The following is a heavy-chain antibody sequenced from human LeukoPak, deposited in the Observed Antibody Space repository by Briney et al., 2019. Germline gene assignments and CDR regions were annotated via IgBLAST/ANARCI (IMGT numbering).Heavy chain of an antibody. Sequence: GGSLRLSCAASGFTFSSYSMSWVRQAPGKGLEWVSGISWNSGSIGYADSVKGRFTISRDNAKNSLYLQMNSLRAEDTALYYCAKDIRHSIVGATANAFDIWGQGTMVTVSS. CDR1: GFTFSSYS. V-gene: IGHV3-9*01. J-gene: IGHJ3*02. CDR3: AKDIRHSIVGATANAFDI. CDR2: ISWNSGSI. D-gene: IGHD1-26*01.